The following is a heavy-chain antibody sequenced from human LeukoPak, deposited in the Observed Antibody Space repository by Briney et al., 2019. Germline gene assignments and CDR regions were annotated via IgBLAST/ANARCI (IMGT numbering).Heavy chain of an antibody. V-gene: IGHV1-2*02. CDR1: GYTFTAYY. J-gene: IGHJ4*02. CDR3: ARARGGTPRFDY. CDR2: INPYSGGT. Sequence: GASVKVSCRASGYTFTAYYLHWVRQAPGQGLEWMGWINPYSGGTNYAQNFQGRVTMTRDTSISTAYMELSRLRSDDTAVYYCARARGGTPRFDYWGQGTLVTVSS. D-gene: IGHD3-16*01.